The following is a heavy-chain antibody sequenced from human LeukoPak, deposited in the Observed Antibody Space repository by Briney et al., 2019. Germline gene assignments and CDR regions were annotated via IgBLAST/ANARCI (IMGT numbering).Heavy chain of an antibody. D-gene: IGHD4-23*01. J-gene: IGHJ4*02. CDR2: IKEDGSEK. Sequence: GGSLRLSCAASGFIFSNYWMSWVRQTPDKGLERVAQIKEDGSEKYYVDSVKGRFTISRDNAKNSLFLQMDSLEAEDTALYYCARDKGISDIGGSKVDYWGQGILVTVSS. V-gene: IGHV3-7*03. CDR1: GFIFSNYW. CDR3: ARDKGISDIGGSKVDY.